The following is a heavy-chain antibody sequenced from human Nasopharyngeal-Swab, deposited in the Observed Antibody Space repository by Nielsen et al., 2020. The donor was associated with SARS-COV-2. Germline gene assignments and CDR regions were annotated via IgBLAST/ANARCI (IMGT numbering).Heavy chain of an antibody. D-gene: IGHD2-21*02. CDR2: IIPILGRA. V-gene: IGHV1-69*10. CDR1: GGTCSSYA. J-gene: IGHJ5*02. Sequence: AVKVSCKASGGTCSSYAISWVRQDPGQGLEWMGGIIPILGRANYAQKFQGRVTITADKSTSTAYMELSSLRSEDTAVYYCARVIVVVTATTNGGKNWFDPWGQGTLVTVSS. CDR3: ARVIVVVTATTNGGKNWFDP.